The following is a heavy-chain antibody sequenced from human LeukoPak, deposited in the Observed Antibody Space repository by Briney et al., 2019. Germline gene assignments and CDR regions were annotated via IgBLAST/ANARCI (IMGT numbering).Heavy chain of an antibody. CDR2: ISGSGGST. V-gene: IGHV3-23*01. CDR1: GFTFSSYA. D-gene: IGHD3-22*01. CDR3: AKGGNYYDRSGYYSWVDY. Sequence: PGGSLRLSCAASGFTFSSYAMSWVRQAPGKGLEWVSAISGSGGSTYYADSVKGRFTISRDNSKNTLYLQMNSLRAEDTAVYYCAKGGNYYDRSGYYSWVDYWGQGTLVTVSS. J-gene: IGHJ4*02.